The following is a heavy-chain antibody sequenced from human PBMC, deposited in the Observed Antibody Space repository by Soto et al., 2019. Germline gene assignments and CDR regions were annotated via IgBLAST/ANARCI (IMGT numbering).Heavy chain of an antibody. Sequence: QVQLVESGGGVVQPGRSLRLSCAASGFTFSSYGMHWVRQAPGKGLEWVAVIWYDGSNKYYADSVKGRFTISRDNSKNXLYLQMNSLRAEDTAVYYCARGDQYYASSALPVGLWGRGTLVTVSS. D-gene: IGHD3-22*01. V-gene: IGHV3-33*01. CDR2: IWYDGSNK. CDR3: ARGDQYYASSALPVGL. CDR1: GFTFSSYG. J-gene: IGHJ2*01.